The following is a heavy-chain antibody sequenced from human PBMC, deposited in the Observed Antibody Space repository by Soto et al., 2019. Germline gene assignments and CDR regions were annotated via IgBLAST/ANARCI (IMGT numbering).Heavy chain of an antibody. D-gene: IGHD5-12*01. CDR3: ARGGHDYSLDY. J-gene: IGHJ4*02. V-gene: IGHV3-7*01. Sequence: GGSLRLSCAASGFIFSRYWMSWVRQAPGKGLEWVANIKEDGSEKYDVDSVKGRFIISGDNAKDSLYLQMTSLTAEDTAVYYCARGGHDYSLDYWGQGTLVTVSS. CDR2: IKEDGSEK. CDR1: GFIFSRYW.